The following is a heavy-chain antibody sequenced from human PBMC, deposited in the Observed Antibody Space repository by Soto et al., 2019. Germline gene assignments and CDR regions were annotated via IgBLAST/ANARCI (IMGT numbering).Heavy chain of an antibody. CDR3: ARDLVATIPDY. J-gene: IGHJ4*02. Sequence: QVQLVQSGAELTKPGSSVKVSCKASGGTFSSYTISWVRQAPGQGLEWMGRIIPILGIANYAQKFQGRGTITADKSTSTAYMELSSLRSEDTAVYYCARDLVATIPDYWGQGTLVTVSS. CDR2: IIPILGIA. D-gene: IGHD5-12*01. CDR1: GGTFSSYT. V-gene: IGHV1-69*02.